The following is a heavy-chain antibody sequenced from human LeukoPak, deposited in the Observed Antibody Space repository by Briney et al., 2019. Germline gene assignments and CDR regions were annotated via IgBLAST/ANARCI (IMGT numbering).Heavy chain of an antibody. CDR3: AREGSSSSFFEY. CDR1: GLTFSSHC. V-gene: IGHV3-7*03. J-gene: IGHJ4*02. CDR2: IKQDGSEK. Sequence: PGGSLRLSCAASGLTFSSHCMSWVRRAPGKGLEWVANIKQDGSEKYYVDSVKGRFTISRDNAKNSLYLQMNSLRAEDTAVYYCAREGSSSSFFEYWGQGTLVTVSS. D-gene: IGHD6-6*01.